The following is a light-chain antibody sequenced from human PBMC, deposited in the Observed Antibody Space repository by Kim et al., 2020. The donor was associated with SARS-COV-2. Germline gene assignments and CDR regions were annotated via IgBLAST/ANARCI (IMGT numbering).Light chain of an antibody. CDR1: SSDVGSYNL. CDR3: CSYAGSSTYV. J-gene: IGLJ1*01. V-gene: IGLV2-23*01. Sequence: QSASVSGSPGQSITISCTGTSSDVGSYNLVSWYQQHPGKAPKLMIYEGSKRPSGVSNRFSGSKSGNTASLTISGLQAEDEADYYCCSYAGSSTYVFGTGTKVTVL. CDR2: EGS.